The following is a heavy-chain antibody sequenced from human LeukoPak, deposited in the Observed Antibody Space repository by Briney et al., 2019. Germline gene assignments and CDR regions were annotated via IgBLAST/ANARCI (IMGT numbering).Heavy chain of an antibody. Sequence: GESLKISCKGSGYSFTYYWIGWVRQMPGKGLEWMGFIYPADSDTRYSPSFQGQVTISADKSTSTAYLQWSSLKASDTAMYYCARQDGRALYYFDYWGQGTLVTVSS. D-gene: IGHD5-24*01. J-gene: IGHJ4*02. CDR2: IYPADSDT. CDR3: ARQDGRALYYFDY. CDR1: GYSFTYYW. V-gene: IGHV5-51*01.